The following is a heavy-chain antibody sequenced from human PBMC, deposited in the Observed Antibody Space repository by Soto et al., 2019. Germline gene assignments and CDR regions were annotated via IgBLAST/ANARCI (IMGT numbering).Heavy chain of an antibody. Sequence: HSQTLSLTCAISGDSVSSNSAAWNWIRQSPSRGLEWLGRTYYRSKWYNDYAVSVKSRITINSDTSKNQFSLQLNSVTPDDTAVSYCARVLGADEGRPHEHWRQAALVT. CDR2: TYYRSKWYN. V-gene: IGHV6-1*01. D-gene: IGHD1-26*01. CDR3: ARVLGADEGRPHEH. J-gene: IGHJ4*02. CDR1: GDSVSSNSAA.